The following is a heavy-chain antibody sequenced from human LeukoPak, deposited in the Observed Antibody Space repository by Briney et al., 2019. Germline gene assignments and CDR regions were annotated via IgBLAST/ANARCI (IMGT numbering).Heavy chain of an antibody. CDR1: GFTFSTYA. CDR2: ISGSGGNT. J-gene: IGHJ6*02. CDR3: AKSRGVSGSGRLAMDV. D-gene: IGHD3-10*01. V-gene: IGHV3-23*01. Sequence: GGSLTLSCAASGFTFSTYAMSWARLPPGKGLEWGSCISGSGGNTYYADSVKGRYPSSRDNSNNTLYVQMNSLRVADTTVYYCAKSRGVSGSGRLAMDVWGQGTTVTVSS.